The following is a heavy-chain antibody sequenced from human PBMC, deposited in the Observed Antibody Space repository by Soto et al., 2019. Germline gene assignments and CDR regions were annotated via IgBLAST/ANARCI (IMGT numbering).Heavy chain of an antibody. V-gene: IGHV3-53*01. CDR1: GFTVSSNY. J-gene: IGHJ4*02. CDR3: ARMGTDYSYWFDY. Sequence: EVQLVESGGGLIQPGGSLRLSCAASGFTVSSNYMSWVRQAPGQGLAWVSVLYSDGSTYYADSVKGRFTISRDNSKNALYFQMNSLRDEDTAVYYCARMGTDYSYWFDYWGQGTLVTVSS. CDR2: LYSDGST. D-gene: IGHD3-9*01.